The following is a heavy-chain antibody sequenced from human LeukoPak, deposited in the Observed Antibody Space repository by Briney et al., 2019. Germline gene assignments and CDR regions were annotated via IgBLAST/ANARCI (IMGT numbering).Heavy chain of an antibody. Sequence: GASVKVSCKASGYTFTSYDINWVRQATGQGLEWMGWMNPNSGNTGYAQKFQGRVTITRNTSISTAYMELRSLRSDDTAVYYCARDPSSSWHRPVDYWGQGTLVTVSS. CDR3: ARDPSSSWHRPVDY. D-gene: IGHD6-13*01. CDR2: MNPNSGNT. CDR1: GYTFTSYD. V-gene: IGHV1-8*03. J-gene: IGHJ4*02.